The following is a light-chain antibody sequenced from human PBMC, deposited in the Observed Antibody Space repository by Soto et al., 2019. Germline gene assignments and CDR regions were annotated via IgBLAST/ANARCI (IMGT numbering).Light chain of an antibody. CDR1: QSVSSN. CDR3: QQYNNWPLWT. CDR2: GAS. V-gene: IGKV3-15*01. J-gene: IGKJ1*01. Sequence: EIWMTQSPVTLSASPGERVTLSCRSSQSVSSNLAWYQQRPGQAPRLLIYGASTRATGIPVRFSGSGSGTEFTLTISSLQSEDFAVYYCQQYNNWPLWTFGQGTKVEIK.